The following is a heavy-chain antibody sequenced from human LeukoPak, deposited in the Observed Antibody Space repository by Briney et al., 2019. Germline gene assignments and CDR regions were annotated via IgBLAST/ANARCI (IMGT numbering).Heavy chain of an antibody. V-gene: IGHV3-23*01. CDR1: GFTFSIYA. Sequence: PGGSQRLSCAASGFTFSIYAMSWVRQAPGKGLEWVSAISGSGGTAYYADSVKGRFTISRDNSKNTLYLQMNSLRAEDTAVYYCAKKGYYDGSGYYMYYFDHWGQGTLVTVSS. J-gene: IGHJ4*02. D-gene: IGHD3-22*01. CDR2: ISGSGGTA. CDR3: AKKGYYDGSGYYMYYFDH.